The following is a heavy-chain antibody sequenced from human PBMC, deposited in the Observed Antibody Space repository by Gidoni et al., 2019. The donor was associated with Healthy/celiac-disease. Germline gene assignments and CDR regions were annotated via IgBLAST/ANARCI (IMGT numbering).Heavy chain of an antibody. Sequence: QVQLVESGGGVVQPGRSLRLSCAASGFTFSSYAMHWVRQAPGKGLEWVAVISYDGSNKYYADSVKGRFTISRDNSKNTLYLQMNSLRAEDTAVYYCARDPDGDSSTVRNPWGQGTLVTVSS. CDR1: GFTFSSYA. CDR2: ISYDGSNK. CDR3: ARDPDGDSSTVRNP. J-gene: IGHJ5*02. D-gene: IGHD6-13*01. V-gene: IGHV3-30-3*01.